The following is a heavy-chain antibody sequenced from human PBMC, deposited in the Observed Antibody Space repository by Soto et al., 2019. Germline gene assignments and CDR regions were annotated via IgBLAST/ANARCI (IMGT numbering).Heavy chain of an antibody. Sequence: SGPTLVNPTQTLTLTCTFSGFSLSTSGVGVGWIRQPPGKALEWLALIYWDDDKRYSPSLKSRLTITKDTSKNQVVLTMTNMDPVDTATYYCAHTHIVLVPAAPQYYYYGMDVWGQGTTVTVSS. J-gene: IGHJ6*02. CDR1: GFSLSTSGVG. V-gene: IGHV2-5*02. CDR3: AHTHIVLVPAAPQYYYYGMDV. D-gene: IGHD2-2*01. CDR2: IYWDDDK.